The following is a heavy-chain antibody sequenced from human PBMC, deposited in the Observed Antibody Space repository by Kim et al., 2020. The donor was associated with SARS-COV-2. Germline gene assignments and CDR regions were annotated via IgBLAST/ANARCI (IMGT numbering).Heavy chain of an antibody. J-gene: IGHJ4*02. CDR2: IYYSGST. D-gene: IGHD4-17*01. CDR1: GGSISSYY. Sequence: SETLSLTCTVSGGSISSYYWSWIRQPPGKGLEWIGYIYYSGSTNYNPSLKSRVTISVDTSKNQFSLKLSSVTAADTAVYYCARADYGDSVYFDYWGQGTLVTVSS. V-gene: IGHV4-59*01. CDR3: ARADYGDSVYFDY.